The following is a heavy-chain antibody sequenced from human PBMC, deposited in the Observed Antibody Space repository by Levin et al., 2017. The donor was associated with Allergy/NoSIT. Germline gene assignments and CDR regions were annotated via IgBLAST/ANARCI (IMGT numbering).Heavy chain of an antibody. CDR1: GYTFTSYG. CDR2: ISAYNGNT. V-gene: IGHV1-18*01. J-gene: IGHJ3*02. Sequence: ASVKVSCKASGYTFTSYGISWVRQAPGQGLEWMGWISAYNGNTNYAQKLQGRVTMTTDTSTSTAYMELRSLRSDDTAVYYCARLVSLAGYGPPDAFDIWGQGTMVTVSS. CDR3: ARLVSLAGYGPPDAFDI. D-gene: IGHD5-18*01.